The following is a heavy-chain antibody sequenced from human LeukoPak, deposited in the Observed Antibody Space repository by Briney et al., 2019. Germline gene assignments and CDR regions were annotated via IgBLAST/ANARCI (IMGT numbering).Heavy chain of an antibody. D-gene: IGHD2-8*01. V-gene: IGHV3-30*18. CDR2: ISYDGSNK. CDR3: AKDRCSNGIGCYYYYMEV. J-gene: IGHJ6*03. Sequence: GGSLRLSCAASGFTFSSYGMHWVRQAPGKGLEWVVVISYDGSNKYYADSVKGRFTISRDNSKNTLYLQMNSLRTEDTAVYYCAKDRCSNGIGCYYYYMEVWGKGTTVTISS. CDR1: GFTFSSYG.